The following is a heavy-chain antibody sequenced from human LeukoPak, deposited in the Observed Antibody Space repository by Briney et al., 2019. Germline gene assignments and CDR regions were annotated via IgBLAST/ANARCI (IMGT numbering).Heavy chain of an antibody. V-gene: IGHV3-33*01. D-gene: IGHD3-10*01. CDR2: IWNDGKKT. Sequence: PGGSLRLSCAASGFTFSSFGFHWVRQAPGKGLEWVAEIWNDGKKTYYADSVRGRFTISRDSSKSTLYLQMNSLRVDDTAVYYCARDRPKSGGAATFDYWGQGTLVTVSS. CDR3: ARDRPKSGGAATFDY. J-gene: IGHJ4*02. CDR1: GFTFSSFG.